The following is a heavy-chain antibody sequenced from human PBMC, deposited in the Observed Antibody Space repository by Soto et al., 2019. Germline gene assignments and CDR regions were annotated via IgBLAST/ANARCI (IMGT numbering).Heavy chain of an antibody. D-gene: IGHD3-10*01. CDR1: GFTVSSNY. J-gene: IGHJ6*02. CDR3: ARVQVTMVRGQLHYYYGMDV. V-gene: IGHV3-53*01. CDR2: IYSGGST. Sequence: PGGSLRLSCAASGFTVSSNYMSWVRQAPGKGLEWVSVIYSGGSTYYADSVKGRFTISRDNSKNTLYLQMNSLRAEDTAVYYCARVQVTMVRGQLHYYYGMDVWGQGTTVTVSS.